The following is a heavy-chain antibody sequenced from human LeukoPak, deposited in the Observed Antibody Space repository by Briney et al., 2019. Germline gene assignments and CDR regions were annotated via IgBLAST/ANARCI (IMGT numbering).Heavy chain of an antibody. D-gene: IGHD3-10*01. Sequence: PGGSLRLSCAASGFTFSSYGMRWVRQAPGKGLEWVAVIWYDGSNKYYADSVKGRFTISRDNSKNTLYLQMNSLRAEDTAVYYCARDYYGSGRDYYYYYMDVWGKGTTVTVSS. CDR2: IWYDGSNK. CDR3: ARDYYGSGRDYYYYYMDV. J-gene: IGHJ6*03. CDR1: GFTFSSYG. V-gene: IGHV3-33*01.